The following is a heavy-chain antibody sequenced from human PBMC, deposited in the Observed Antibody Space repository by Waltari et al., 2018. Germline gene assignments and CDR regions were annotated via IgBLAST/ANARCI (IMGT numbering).Heavy chain of an antibody. CDR1: GGSISSHY. V-gene: IGHV4-59*11. CDR2: IYYSGST. Sequence: QVQLQESGPGLVKPSETLSLTCTVSGGSISSHYWSWIRQPPGKGLEWIGYIYYSGSTNYNPSLQSRVTISVDTSKNQFSLKLSSVTAADTAVYYCARVLRSYYGMDVWGQGTTVTVSS. CDR3: ARVLRSYYGMDV. J-gene: IGHJ6*02. D-gene: IGHD4-17*01.